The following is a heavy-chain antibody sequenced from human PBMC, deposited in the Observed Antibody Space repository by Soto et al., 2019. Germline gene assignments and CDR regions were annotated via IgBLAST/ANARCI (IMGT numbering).Heavy chain of an antibody. J-gene: IGHJ4*02. CDR2: IYHSGST. D-gene: IGHD6-19*01. CDR1: GGSISSSNW. CDR3: AKDSEGNIAVDPY. Sequence: SETLSLTCAVSGGSISSSNWWSWVRQPPGKGLEWIGEIYHSGSTNYNPSLKSRVTISVDKSKNQFSLKLSSVTAADTAVYYCAKDSEGNIAVDPYRGQGTLVTVSS. V-gene: IGHV4-4*02.